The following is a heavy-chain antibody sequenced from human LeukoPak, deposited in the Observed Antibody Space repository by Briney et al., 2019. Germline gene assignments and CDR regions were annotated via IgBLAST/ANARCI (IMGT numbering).Heavy chain of an antibody. J-gene: IGHJ3*02. CDR1: GFTFSSYG. CDR2: IRYDGTNK. V-gene: IGHV3-30*02. CDR3: AKDLGTRSVHDGFDI. D-gene: IGHD1-1*01. Sequence: AGGSLRLSCATSGFTFSSYGMHWVRKAPGEGLEWVAFIRYDGTNKYYTDSVKGRFTISRDNSKKTLYLQMNSLRAEDTAVYYCAKDLGTRSVHDGFDIWGQGTMVTVSS.